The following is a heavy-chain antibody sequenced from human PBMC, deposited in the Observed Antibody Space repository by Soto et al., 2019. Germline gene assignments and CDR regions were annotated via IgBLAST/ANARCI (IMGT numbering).Heavy chain of an antibody. Sequence: ESGGGVVQPGRSLRLSCAASGFTFSSYAMHWVRQAPGKGLEWVAVISYDGSNKYYADSVKGRFTISRDNSKNTLYLQMNSLRAEDTAVYYCARASGDILTGYYKGWGQGTLVTVSS. CDR3: ARASGDILTGYYKG. D-gene: IGHD3-9*01. CDR2: ISYDGSNK. J-gene: IGHJ4*02. CDR1: GFTFSSYA. V-gene: IGHV3-30-3*01.